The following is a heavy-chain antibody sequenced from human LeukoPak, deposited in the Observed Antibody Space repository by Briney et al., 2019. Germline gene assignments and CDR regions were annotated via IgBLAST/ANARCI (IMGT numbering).Heavy chain of an antibody. V-gene: IGHV1-18*01. Sequence: ASVKLSCKASGYTFSSYGISWVRQAPGQGHEWMGCISAYNGSTNYAQQLQGRVTITTDTSTSTDDMELRSLRSDATAVYYCARKGERYCGGGSCYTYNWCGPWGQGTLVTVSS. CDR3: ARKGERYCGGGSCYTYNWCGP. J-gene: IGHJ5*02. D-gene: IGHD2-15*01. CDR1: GYTFSSYG. CDR2: ISAYNGST.